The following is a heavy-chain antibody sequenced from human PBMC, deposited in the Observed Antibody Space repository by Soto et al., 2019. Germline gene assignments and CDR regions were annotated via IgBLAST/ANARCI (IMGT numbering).Heavy chain of an antibody. CDR2: NYYSGST. D-gene: IGHD3-3*01. J-gene: IGHJ3*02. V-gene: IGHV4-39*01. CDR3: ARPVRSYDFWSGYYEGNAFDI. Sequence: SETLSLTCTVSGGSISSSSYYWGWIRQPPGKGLEWIGSNYYSGSTYYNPSLKSRVTISVDTSKNQFSLKLSSVTAADTAVYYCARPVRSYDFWSGYYEGNAFDIWGQGTMVTVSS. CDR1: GGSISSSSYY.